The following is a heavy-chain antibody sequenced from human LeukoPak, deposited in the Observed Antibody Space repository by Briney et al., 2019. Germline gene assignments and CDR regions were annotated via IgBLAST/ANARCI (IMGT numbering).Heavy chain of an antibody. CDR1: GFTFYSYG. Sequence: SGGSLRLSCAASGFTFYSYGMHWVRQAPGKGLEWVALSYNGRNNYYADSVKGRFTISRDNSKNTLYLQVSSLRTEDTAAYFCAKDNRGYFDFWGQGTLVTVSS. CDR3: AKDNRGYFDF. D-gene: IGHD3-16*01. V-gene: IGHV3-30*18. J-gene: IGHJ4*02. CDR2: SYNGRNN.